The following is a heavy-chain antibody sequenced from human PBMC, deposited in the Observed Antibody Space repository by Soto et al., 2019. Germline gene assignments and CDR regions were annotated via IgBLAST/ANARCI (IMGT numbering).Heavy chain of an antibody. CDR3: AIIGAAPPPPPYYFDS. V-gene: IGHV1-69*02. CDR1: GGTFSSYT. D-gene: IGHD6-13*01. Sequence: QVQLVQSGAEVKKPGSSVKVSCKASGGTFSSYTISWVRQAPGQGLEWMGRIIPILGIANYAQKFQGRVTITXXKXTXXAYMELSSLRSEDTAVYYCAIIGAAPPPPPYYFDSWGQGTLVTVSS. CDR2: IIPILGIA. J-gene: IGHJ4*02.